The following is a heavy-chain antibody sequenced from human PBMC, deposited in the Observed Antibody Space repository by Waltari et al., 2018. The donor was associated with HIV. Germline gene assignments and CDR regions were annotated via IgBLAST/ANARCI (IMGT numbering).Heavy chain of an antibody. D-gene: IGHD3-3*01. Sequence: QVQLVQSGAEVKKPGSSVKVSCTASGGTFSSYTISWVRQAPGPGLEWMGRIIPILGIANYAQKFQGRVTITADKSTSTAYMELSSLRSEETAVYYCARAGAGGVVVARGAFDIWGQGTMVTVSS. CDR1: GGTFSSYT. CDR2: IIPILGIA. CDR3: ARAGAGGVVVARGAFDI. J-gene: IGHJ3*02. V-gene: IGHV1-69*02.